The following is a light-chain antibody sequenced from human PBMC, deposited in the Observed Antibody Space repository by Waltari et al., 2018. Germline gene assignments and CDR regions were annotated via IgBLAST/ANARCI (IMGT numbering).Light chain of an antibody. CDR3: HQYSTTPWT. J-gene: IGKJ1*01. CDR1: QSVLYSVNNKTY. Sequence: DIVMTQSPDSLTVSLGERATINFNSSQSVLYSVNNKTYLAWYQQKPGQPPKLLIYWASARESGVPDRFSGSGSGTDFTLTITSLQAEDVAVYYCHQYSTTPWTFGQGTKVEI. V-gene: IGKV4-1*01. CDR2: WAS.